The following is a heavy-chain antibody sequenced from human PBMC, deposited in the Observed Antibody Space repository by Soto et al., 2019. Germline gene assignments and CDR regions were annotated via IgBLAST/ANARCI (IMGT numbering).Heavy chain of an antibody. CDR3: ANGYDSRTPQIDY. Sequence: PSETLSLTCTVSGGSISSSSYDWGWIRQPPGKGLEWIGSIYYSGSTYYNPSLKSRVTIPVDTSKNQFSLKLSSVTAADTAVYYCANGYDSRTPQIDYWGQGTLVTVSS. D-gene: IGHD5-12*01. CDR2: IYYSGST. CDR1: GGSISSSSYD. J-gene: IGHJ4*02. V-gene: IGHV4-39*01.